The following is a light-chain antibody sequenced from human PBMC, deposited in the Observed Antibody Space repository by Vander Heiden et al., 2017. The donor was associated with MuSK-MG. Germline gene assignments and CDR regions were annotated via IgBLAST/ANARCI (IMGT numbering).Light chain of an antibody. CDR2: EVS. V-gene: IGLV2-8*01. CDR1: TSDIGGYNY. J-gene: IGLJ2*01. CDR3: ASFGGDNNVL. Sequence: QSALTQPPYASGSPGQSVTISCTGTTSDIGGYNYVSWYQQHPGKVPKLIIYEVSERPSGVPDRFSGSKSGNTASLTVSGLQAEDEADYYCASFGGDNNVLFGGGTKVTVL.